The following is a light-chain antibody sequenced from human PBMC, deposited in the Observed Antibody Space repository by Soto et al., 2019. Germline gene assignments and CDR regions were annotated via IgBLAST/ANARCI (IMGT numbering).Light chain of an antibody. CDR3: QQLDSYPAT. Sequence: ASQSVSTWLAWYQQRPGKPPKLLIYDASSLQSGVPSKFSGGGSGTECPLTISSLQPDDLATYYCQQLDSYPATCGGGTKVDIK. J-gene: IGKJ4*01. CDR1: QSVSTW. V-gene: IGKV1-5*01. CDR2: DAS.